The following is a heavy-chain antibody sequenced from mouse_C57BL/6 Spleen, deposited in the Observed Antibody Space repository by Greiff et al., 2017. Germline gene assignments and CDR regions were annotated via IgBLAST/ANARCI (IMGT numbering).Heavy chain of an antibody. J-gene: IGHJ1*03. V-gene: IGHV1-76*01. Sequence: QVQLQQSGAELVRPGASVKLSCKASGYTFTDYYINWVKQRPGQGLEWIARIYPGSGNTYYNEKFKGKATLTAEKSSSTAYMQLSSLTSEDSAVYFCALNYGSSPLDVWGTGTTVTVSS. CDR2: IYPGSGNT. CDR1: GYTFTDYY. CDR3: ALNYGSSPLDV. D-gene: IGHD1-1*01.